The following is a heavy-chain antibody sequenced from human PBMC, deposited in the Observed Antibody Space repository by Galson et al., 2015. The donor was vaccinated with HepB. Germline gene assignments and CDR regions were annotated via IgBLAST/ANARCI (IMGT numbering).Heavy chain of an antibody. Sequence: SVKASCKASGYTFTSYAMHWVRQAPGQRLEWMGWINAGNGNTKYSQKFQGRVTITRDTSASTAYMELSSLRSEDTAVYYCARDRQRYHFGVVPAAVGFDPWGQGTLVTVSS. J-gene: IGHJ5*02. CDR3: ARDRQRYHFGVVPAAVGFDP. CDR1: GYTFTSYA. D-gene: IGHD2-2*01. V-gene: IGHV1-3*01. CDR2: INAGNGNT.